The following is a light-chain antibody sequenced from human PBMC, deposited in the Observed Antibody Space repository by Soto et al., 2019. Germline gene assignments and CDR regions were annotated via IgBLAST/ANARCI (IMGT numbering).Light chain of an antibody. V-gene: IGKV3-20*01. CDR1: QSVSNNH. CDR3: QQYGSSTYT. J-gene: IGKJ2*01. Sequence: EIVLTQSPGSLSLSPRERATLSCRASQSVSNNHLAWYQQKPGQAPRLLIYGASRRATGIPDRFSGSGSGTELTITISRLEPEDFEVYYCQQYGSSTYTFGQGTKVDIK. CDR2: GAS.